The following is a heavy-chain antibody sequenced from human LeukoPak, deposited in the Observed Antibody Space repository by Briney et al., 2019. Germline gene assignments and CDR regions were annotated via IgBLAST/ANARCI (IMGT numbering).Heavy chain of an antibody. Sequence: PGGSLRLSCAASGFTFSSYAMSWVRQAPGKGLEWVSYISGSGSTIYYADSVKGRFTISRDNAKNSLYLQMNSLRAEDTAVYYCARKYWLDPWGQGTLVTVSS. V-gene: IGHV3-48*01. CDR1: GFTFSSYA. CDR3: ARKYWLDP. J-gene: IGHJ5*02. CDR2: ISGSGSTI.